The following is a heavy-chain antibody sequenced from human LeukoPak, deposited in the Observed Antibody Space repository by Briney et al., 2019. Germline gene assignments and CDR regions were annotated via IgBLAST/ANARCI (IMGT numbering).Heavy chain of an antibody. Sequence: SVKVSCKASGGTFSSYAISWVRQAPGQGLEWMGRIIPILGIANYAQKFQGRVTITADKSASTAYMELSSLRSEDTAVYYCARSRGDGYNYQLGGSDYWGQGTLVTVSS. J-gene: IGHJ4*02. D-gene: IGHD5-24*01. CDR1: GGTFSSYA. CDR2: IIPILGIA. CDR3: ARSRGDGYNYQLGGSDY. V-gene: IGHV1-69*04.